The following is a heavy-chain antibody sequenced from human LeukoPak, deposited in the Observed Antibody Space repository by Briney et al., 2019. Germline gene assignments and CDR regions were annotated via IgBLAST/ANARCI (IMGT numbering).Heavy chain of an antibody. J-gene: IGHJ4*02. D-gene: IGHD3-9*01. CDR3: ARGSYDILTGHLLDY. CDR2: IKQDGSEK. V-gene: IGHV3-7*01. CDR1: GFTFSSYW. Sequence: GGSLRLSCAASGFTFSSYWMSWVRQAPGKGLEWVANIKQDGSEKYYVDSVKGRFTISRDNAKNSLYLQMNSLRAEDTAVYYCARGSYDILTGHLLDYWGQGTLVTVSS.